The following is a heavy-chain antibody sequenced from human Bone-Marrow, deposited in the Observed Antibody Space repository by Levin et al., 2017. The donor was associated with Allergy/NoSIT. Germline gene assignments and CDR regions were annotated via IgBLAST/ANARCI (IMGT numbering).Heavy chain of an antibody. D-gene: IGHD4-23*01. CDR3: ARHKDYGGNGYYYYGMDV. CDR2: VSWNSGTI. Sequence: GGSLRLSCAASGFTFTDYAIHWIRQAPGRGLEWVSGVSWNSGTIGYADSVKGRFTISRDNAKNSLYLQMNSLRTEDTALYCCARHKDYGGNGYYYYGMDVWGQGTTVTVSS. CDR1: GFTFTDYA. J-gene: IGHJ6*02. V-gene: IGHV3-9*01.